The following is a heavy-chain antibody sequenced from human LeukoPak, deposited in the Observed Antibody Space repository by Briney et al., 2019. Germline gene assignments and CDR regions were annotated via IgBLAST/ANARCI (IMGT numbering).Heavy chain of an antibody. CDR1: GFTFSSYW. Sequence: GGSLRLSCAASGFTFSSYWMSWVRQAPGKGLEWVANIKQDGSEKYYVDSVKGRFTISRDNAKNSLYLQMNSLRAEDTAVHYCARDLPIDYYDSSGYPDYWGQGTLVTVSS. D-gene: IGHD3-22*01. V-gene: IGHV3-7*01. CDR2: IKQDGSEK. J-gene: IGHJ4*02. CDR3: ARDLPIDYYDSSGYPDY.